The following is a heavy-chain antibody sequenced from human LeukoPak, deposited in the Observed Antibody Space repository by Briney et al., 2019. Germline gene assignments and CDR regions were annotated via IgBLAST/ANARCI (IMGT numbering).Heavy chain of an antibody. CDR3: TKGYYYGMDV. CDR2: IRSKANSYAT. CDR1: GFIFSGSA. J-gene: IGHJ6*02. V-gene: IGHV3-73*01. Sequence: GGSLKLSCAASGFIFSGSAMHWVRQASGKGLEWVGRIRSKANSYATAYAASVKGRFTISRDDSKNTAYLQMNSLKTEDTAVYYCTKGYYYGMDVWGQGTTVTVSS.